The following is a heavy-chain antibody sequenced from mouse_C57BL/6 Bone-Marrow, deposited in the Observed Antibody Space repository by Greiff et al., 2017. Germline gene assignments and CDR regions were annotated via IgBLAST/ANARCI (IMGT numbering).Heavy chain of an antibody. J-gene: IGHJ1*03. D-gene: IGHD1-1*01. CDR3: ARGTYYYGSRKYFDV. Sequence: EVKLVESGGGLVQPGGSLKLSCAASGFTFSDYYMYWVRQTPEKRLEWVAYISNGGGSNYYPDTVKGRFTISRDNAKNTLYLQMRRLKSEDTAMYYCARGTYYYGSRKYFDVWGTGTTVTVSS. V-gene: IGHV5-12*01. CDR2: ISNGGGSN. CDR1: GFTFSDYY.